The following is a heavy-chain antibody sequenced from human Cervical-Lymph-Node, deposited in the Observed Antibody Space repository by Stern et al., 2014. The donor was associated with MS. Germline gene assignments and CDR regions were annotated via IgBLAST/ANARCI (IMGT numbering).Heavy chain of an antibody. D-gene: IGHD1-26*01. CDR3: ARERFGGVLEWKLRWFDP. Sequence: DQLVESGPGLVKPSETLSLTCTVSGGSISSYYWSWIRQSPGKGLEWIGYIYYSGSTNYNPSLKSRVTISVDTSKNQFSLKLSSVTAADTAVYYCARERFGGVLEWKLRWFDPWGQGTLVTVSS. CDR1: GGSISSYY. V-gene: IGHV4-59*01. J-gene: IGHJ5*02. CDR2: IYYSGST.